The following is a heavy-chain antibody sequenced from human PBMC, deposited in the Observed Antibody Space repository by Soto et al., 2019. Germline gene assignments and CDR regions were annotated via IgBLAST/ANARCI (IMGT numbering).Heavy chain of an antibody. V-gene: IGHV5-10-1*01. CDR1: GYSFAGYW. J-gene: IGHJ4*02. Sequence: RGESLKISCKGSGYSFAGYWITWVRQKPGKGLEWMGRIDPSASQTYYSPSFRGHVTISVTKSITTVFLQWGSLRASDTAMYYCARQIYDSDTGPNFQYYFDSWGQGTPVTVSS. CDR2: IDPSASQT. D-gene: IGHD3-22*01. CDR3: ARQIYDSDTGPNFQYYFDS.